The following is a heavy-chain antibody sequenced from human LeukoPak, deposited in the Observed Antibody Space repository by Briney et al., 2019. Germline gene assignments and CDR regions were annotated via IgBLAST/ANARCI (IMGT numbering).Heavy chain of an antibody. CDR1: GGSFSGYY. CDR3: ARATDYGDYVGAFDT. V-gene: IGHV4-34*01. J-gene: IGHJ3*02. D-gene: IGHD4-17*01. Sequence: SETLSLTCAVYGGSFSGYYWSWIRQPPGKGLEWIGEINHSGSTTYNPSLKSRVTISVDTSKNQFSLKLSSVTAADTAVYYCARATDYGDYVGAFDTWGQGTMVTVSS. CDR2: INHSGST.